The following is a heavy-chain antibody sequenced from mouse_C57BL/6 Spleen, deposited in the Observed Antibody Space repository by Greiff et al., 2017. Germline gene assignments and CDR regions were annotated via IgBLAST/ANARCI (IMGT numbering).Heavy chain of an antibody. Sequence: QVQLQQPGAELVKPGASVKMSCKASGYTFTSYWITWVKQRPGQGLEWIGVIYPCSGSTNYNEKFKSKATLTVDTSSSTAYMQLRSLTSEDSAVYYCARERGTTPHFDDWGKGTTLTVSS. CDR3: ARERGTTPHFDD. CDR2: IYPCSGST. CDR1: GYTFTSYW. D-gene: IGHD5-5*01. V-gene: IGHV1-55*01. J-gene: IGHJ2*01.